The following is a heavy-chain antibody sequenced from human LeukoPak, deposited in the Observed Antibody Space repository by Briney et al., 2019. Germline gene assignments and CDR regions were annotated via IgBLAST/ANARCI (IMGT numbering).Heavy chain of an antibody. CDR2: INPYNGNT. CDR1: GYTFTTYG. J-gene: IGHJ5*02. D-gene: IGHD2-8*01. Sequence: ASVKVSCKASGYTFTTYGISWVRQAPGQGLEWMGWINPYNGNTKNAQNLQGRVTMTTDTSTTTAYMELRSLRSDDTAVYYCARELYGRFDPWGQGTLVTVSS. V-gene: IGHV1-18*01. CDR3: ARELYGRFDP.